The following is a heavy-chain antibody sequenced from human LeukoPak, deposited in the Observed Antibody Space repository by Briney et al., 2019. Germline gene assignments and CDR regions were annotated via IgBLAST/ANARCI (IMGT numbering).Heavy chain of an antibody. CDR2: IIPILGIA. V-gene: IGHV1-69*02. CDR3: ARPYYDILTGPKSGDAFDI. D-gene: IGHD3-9*01. CDR1: GYTFTGYY. Sequence: SVKVSCKASGYTFTGYYMHWVRQAPGQGLEWMGRIIPILGIANYAQKFQGRVTITADKSTSTAYMELSSLRSEDTAVYYCARPYYDILTGPKSGDAFDIWGQGTMVTVSS. J-gene: IGHJ3*02.